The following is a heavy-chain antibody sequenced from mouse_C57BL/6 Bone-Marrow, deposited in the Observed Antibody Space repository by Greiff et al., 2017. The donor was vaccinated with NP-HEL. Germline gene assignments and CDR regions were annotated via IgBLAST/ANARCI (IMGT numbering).Heavy chain of an antibody. V-gene: IGHV1-59*01. D-gene: IGHD4-1*01. Sequence: QVQLQQPGAELVRPGTSVKLSCKASGYTFTSYWMHWVKQRPGQGLEWIGVIDPSDSYTNYNQKFKGKATLTVDTSSSTAYMQLSSLTSEDSAVYYCARSNCGAWFAYWGQGTLVTVSA. CDR2: IDPSDSYT. J-gene: IGHJ3*01. CDR1: GYTFTSYW. CDR3: ARSNCGAWFAY.